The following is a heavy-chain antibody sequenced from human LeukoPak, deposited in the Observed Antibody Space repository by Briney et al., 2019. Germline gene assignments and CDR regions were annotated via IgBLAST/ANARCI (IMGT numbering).Heavy chain of an antibody. CDR2: IYTGDSDT. D-gene: IGHD2-15*01. J-gene: IGHJ4*02. CDR3: ARFRGGVAATNKRGYFDY. CDR1: GYSITSCW. Sequence: GESLKISCKGSGYSITSCWNGWVRQMPGKGLEWMGIIYTGDSDTRYSPSFQGQVTISADKSISTAYLQWSSLKASDTAMYYCARFRGGVAATNKRGYFDYWGQGTLVTVSS. V-gene: IGHV5-51*01.